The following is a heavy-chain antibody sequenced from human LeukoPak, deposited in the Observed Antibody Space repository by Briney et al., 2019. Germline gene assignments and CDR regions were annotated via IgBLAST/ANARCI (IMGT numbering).Heavy chain of an antibody. Sequence: PGGSLRLSCAASGFTFSSYGMHWARQAPGKGLEWVAVIWYDGSNKYYADSVKGRFTISRDNSKNTLYLQMNSLRAEDTAVYYCAKDSSSWYAFDYWGQGTLVTVSS. J-gene: IGHJ4*02. CDR1: GFTFSSYG. CDR2: IWYDGSNK. D-gene: IGHD6-13*01. CDR3: AKDSSSWYAFDY. V-gene: IGHV3-33*06.